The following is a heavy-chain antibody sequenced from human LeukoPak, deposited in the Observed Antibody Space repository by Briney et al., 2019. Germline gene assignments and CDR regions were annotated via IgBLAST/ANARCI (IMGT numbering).Heavy chain of an antibody. CDR2: VFHSGTT. CDR3: ARRMATVTDAFDI. Sequence: PSETLSLTCNVSGDSLTSHLWSLIRQTPGKGLEWIGYVFHSGTTNYSPSLKSRVTISLDTSKKQFYLRLASVTAADTAVYYCARRMATVTDAFDIWGRGTMVSVSS. D-gene: IGHD5-24*01. CDR1: GDSLTSHL. V-gene: IGHV4-59*08. J-gene: IGHJ3*02.